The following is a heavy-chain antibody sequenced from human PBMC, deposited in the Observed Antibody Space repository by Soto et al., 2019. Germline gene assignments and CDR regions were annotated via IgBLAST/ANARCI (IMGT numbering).Heavy chain of an antibody. D-gene: IGHD6-19*01. CDR1: GFTFSNYY. CDR3: ARSYRSGWEFDY. J-gene: IGHJ4*02. Sequence: GGSLRLSCGASGFTFSNYYMSWIRQATGQGLEWVSYISSTGRTIYYAYSLKGRFTVSRDNAQNSLSLKLNSLRDEDTAVYYCARSYRSGWEFDYWGQETQVTISS. CDR2: ISSTGRTI. V-gene: IGHV3-11*01.